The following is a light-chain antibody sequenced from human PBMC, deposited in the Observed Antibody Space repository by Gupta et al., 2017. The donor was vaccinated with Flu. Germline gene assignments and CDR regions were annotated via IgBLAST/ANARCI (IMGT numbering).Light chain of an antibody. CDR3: QQHNSYPRT. CDR1: QGIRYD. V-gene: IGKV1-17*01. Sequence: DIQMTQSPASLSASVGDRVTITCRASQGIRYDLAWYQQKPGTAPKRLIYAASRLQSGVPSRFSGSGSGTEFTLTISSLQPEEFATYYCQQHNSYPRTFGQGTKVDIK. CDR2: AAS. J-gene: IGKJ1*01.